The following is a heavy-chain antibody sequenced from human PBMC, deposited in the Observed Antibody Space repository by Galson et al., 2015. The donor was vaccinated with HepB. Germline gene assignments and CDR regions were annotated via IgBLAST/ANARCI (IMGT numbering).Heavy chain of an antibody. CDR3: ARSRGPYCGGECCLDY. Sequence: SVKVSCKASGYTFTTYTMNWVRQAPGQGLEWTGWISTNTGNPTYAQGFTGRFVFSLDTSVSTTYLQISSLKAEDTAVYYCARSRGPYCGGECCLDYWGQGTLVTVSS. D-gene: IGHD2-21*01. V-gene: IGHV7-4-1*02. J-gene: IGHJ4*02. CDR2: ISTNTGNP. CDR1: GYTFTTYT.